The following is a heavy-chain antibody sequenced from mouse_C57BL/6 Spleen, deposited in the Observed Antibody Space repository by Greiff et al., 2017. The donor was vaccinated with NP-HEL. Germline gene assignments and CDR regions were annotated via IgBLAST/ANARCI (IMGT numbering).Heavy chain of an antibody. J-gene: IGHJ2*01. CDR3: ARMGFITTVVATDY. Sequence: QVQLQQPGAELVKPGASVKLSCKASGYTFTSYWMHWVKQRPGQGLEWIGMIHPNSGSTNYNEKFKSKATLTVDKSSSTAYLQISSLTSEDSAVYYCARMGFITTVVATDYWGQGTTLTVSS. D-gene: IGHD1-1*01. CDR1: GYTFTSYW. V-gene: IGHV1-64*01. CDR2: IHPNSGST.